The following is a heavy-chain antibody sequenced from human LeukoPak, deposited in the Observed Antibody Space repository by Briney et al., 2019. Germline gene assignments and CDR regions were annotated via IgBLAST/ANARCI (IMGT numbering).Heavy chain of an antibody. CDR2: ISNTGSSI. CDR1: RFTFNDYS. CDR3: AVTTVGFALDY. J-gene: IGHJ4*02. D-gene: IGHD4-17*01. Sequence: GGSLRLSCAASRFTFNDYSMTWIRQAPGKGLEWVSSISNTGSSINYADSVKGRFNISRDNAKKSLYLQMNSLRAEDTAVYYCAVTTVGFALDYWGQGTLVTVSS. V-gene: IGHV3-11*04.